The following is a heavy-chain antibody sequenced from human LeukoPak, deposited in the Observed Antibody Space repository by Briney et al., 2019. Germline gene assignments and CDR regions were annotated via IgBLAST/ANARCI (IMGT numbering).Heavy chain of an antibody. CDR1: GGSFSDYS. V-gene: IGHV4-34*01. Sequence: PSETLSLTCAVYGGSFSDYSWSWIRQPPGKGLEWIGEISHSGSTTYNPSLRSRVTISGDTSKKQFSLKLSSVTAADTAVYYCARAPRTTVTHSIDYWGQGTLVTVSS. J-gene: IGHJ4*02. D-gene: IGHD4-17*01. CDR3: ARAPRTTVTHSIDY. CDR2: ISHSGST.